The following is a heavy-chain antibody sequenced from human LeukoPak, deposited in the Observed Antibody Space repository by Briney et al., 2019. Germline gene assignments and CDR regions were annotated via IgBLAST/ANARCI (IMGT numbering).Heavy chain of an antibody. CDR1: GGSFSGYY. Sequence: PSETLSLTCAVYGGSFSGYYWSWIRQPPGKGLEWIGEINHSGSTNYNPSLKSRVTISVDTSKNQFSLKLSSVTAADTAVYYCARGRLGRYGEPDYWGQGTLVTVSS. CDR2: INHSGST. D-gene: IGHD4-17*01. V-gene: IGHV4-34*01. J-gene: IGHJ4*02. CDR3: ARGRLGRYGEPDY.